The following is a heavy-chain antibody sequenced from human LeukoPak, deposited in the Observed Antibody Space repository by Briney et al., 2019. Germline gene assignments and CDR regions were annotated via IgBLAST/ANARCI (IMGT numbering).Heavy chain of an antibody. CDR3: ARLRYDDFWSGSWKYYDSMDV. CDR2: IKQDRSEK. V-gene: IGHV3-7*01. CDR1: GFTFNSYW. D-gene: IGHD3-3*01. J-gene: IGHJ6*03. Sequence: GGSLRLSCAASGFTFNSYWMSWVRQAPGKGLEWVANIKQDRSEKYYVDSVKGRFTISRDNAKNSLYLQMNSLRAEDTAVYYCARLRYDDFWSGSWKYYDSMDVWGKGTTVTVSS.